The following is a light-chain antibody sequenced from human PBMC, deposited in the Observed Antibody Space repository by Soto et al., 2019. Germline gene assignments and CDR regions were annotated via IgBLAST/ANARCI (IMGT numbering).Light chain of an antibody. J-gene: IGKJ5*01. CDR3: QQYHSYPIT. V-gene: IGKV1-16*02. Sequence: DFQMTQSPSSLSASVGDRVTITSRARQDIPNYLAWFQQKPGKAPKSLIYTASSLQSGVPSKFSASGSGTAFTITISSLQPEDFATDYWQQYHSYPITFGQGTRLEIK. CDR2: TAS. CDR1: QDIPNY.